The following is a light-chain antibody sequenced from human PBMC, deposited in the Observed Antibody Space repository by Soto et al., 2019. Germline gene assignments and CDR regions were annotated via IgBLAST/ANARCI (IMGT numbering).Light chain of an antibody. J-gene: IGKJ1*01. CDR3: QQRSNWPGT. CDR1: QDINTY. Sequence: EVLLAQSPATLSLSPGTKATLSCRASQDINTYLGWYQQKPGQPPRLLIYEASSRATGIPARFSGSGSGTDFTLTISSLEPKDYAVYYCQQRSNWPGTFGQGTKVDIK. CDR2: EAS. V-gene: IGKV3-11*01.